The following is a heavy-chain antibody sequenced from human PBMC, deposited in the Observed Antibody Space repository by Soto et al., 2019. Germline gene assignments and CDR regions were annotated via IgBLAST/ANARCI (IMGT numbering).Heavy chain of an antibody. CDR3: ASSYYYDSRGYYYYGMDV. D-gene: IGHD3-22*01. J-gene: IGHJ6*02. CDR1: GYSFTNYW. Sequence: GESLKISCKGSGYSFTNYWIGWVRQMPGKGQEWMGIIYPGDSDTRYSPSFQGQVTISADKSISTAYLQWSSLKASDTAMYYCASSYYYDSRGYYYYGMDVWGQGTTVTVSS. CDR2: IYPGDSDT. V-gene: IGHV5-51*01.